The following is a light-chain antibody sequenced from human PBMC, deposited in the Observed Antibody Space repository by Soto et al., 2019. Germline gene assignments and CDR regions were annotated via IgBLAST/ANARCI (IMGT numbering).Light chain of an antibody. J-gene: IGKJ3*01. CDR1: QDTSNY. CDR2: EAS. CDR3: QQYDNLRGRIFT. Sequence: DIQMTQSPSSLSASVGDRVTITCQATQDTSNYLNWYQQKPGKAPQLLIYEASNLEPGVPPRFSGSGSGPDFTFTISSLQPEAVATYYCQQYDNLRGRIFTFGPGTKVDIK. V-gene: IGKV1-33*01.